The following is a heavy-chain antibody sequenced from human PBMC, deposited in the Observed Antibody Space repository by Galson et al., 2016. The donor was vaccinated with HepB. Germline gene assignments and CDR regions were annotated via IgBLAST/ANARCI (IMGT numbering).Heavy chain of an antibody. Sequence: QSGAEVKKSGESLRISCKGSGYMFPNHWIGWVRQMPGKGLEWMGIIYAGDSDTRYSPSLQGQVTISVDKSTSTAYLHWNSLRASDTATYYCARLGQSIGRKSPFDYWGQGTLVTVSS. V-gene: IGHV5-51*01. D-gene: IGHD2/OR15-2a*01. CDR3: ARLGQSIGRKSPFDY. J-gene: IGHJ4*02. CDR2: IYAGDSDT. CDR1: GYMFPNHW.